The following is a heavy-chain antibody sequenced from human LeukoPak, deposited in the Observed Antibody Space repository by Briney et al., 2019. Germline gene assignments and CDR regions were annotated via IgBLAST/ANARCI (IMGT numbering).Heavy chain of an antibody. CDR1: GFTFDDYG. J-gene: IGHJ6*03. CDR3: AKDLYGDYTEYYYYMDV. Sequence: GGSLRLSCAASGFTFDDYGMSWVRQAPGKGLEWVSAISGSGGSTYYADSVKGRFTISRDNSKNTLYLQMNSLRAEDTAVYYCAKDLYGDYTEYYYYMDVWGKGTTVTISS. D-gene: IGHD4-17*01. CDR2: ISGSGGST. V-gene: IGHV3-23*01.